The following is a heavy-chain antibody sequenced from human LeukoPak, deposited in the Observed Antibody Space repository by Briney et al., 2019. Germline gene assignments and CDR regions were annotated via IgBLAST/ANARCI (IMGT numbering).Heavy chain of an antibody. CDR2: ISNSGGSI. CDR1: GFTFSSSV. D-gene: IGHD4-17*01. J-gene: IGHJ4*02. CDR3: ARDKGSDGDLNFDY. V-gene: IGHV3-23*01. Sequence: GGSLRLSCAASGFTFSSSVMGWVRQTPGKGLEWVSAISNSGGSINYADSVKGRFTISRDNSKNTLYLQMNSLRAEDTAVYYCARDKGSDGDLNFDYWGQGTLVTVSS.